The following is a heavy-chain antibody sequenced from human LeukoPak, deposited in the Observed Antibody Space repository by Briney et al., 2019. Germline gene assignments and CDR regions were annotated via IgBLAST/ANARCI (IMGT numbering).Heavy chain of an antibody. CDR2: ISPGGGPT. CDR1: GFPFSSHG. V-gene: IGHV3-23*01. D-gene: IGHD5-12*01. Sequence: PGRSLRLSCAGSGFPFSSHGMNWVRQAPGKGLEWVSGISPGGGPTYYADSVKGRFTISRDDLKSTLYLQMKTLRAEDTAVYYCAKDGAWLRFDDWGQGILVTVSS. J-gene: IGHJ4*02. CDR3: AKDGAWLRFDD.